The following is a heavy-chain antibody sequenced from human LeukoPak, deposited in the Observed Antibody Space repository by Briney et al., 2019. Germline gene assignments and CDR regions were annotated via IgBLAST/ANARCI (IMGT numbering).Heavy chain of an antibody. V-gene: IGHV3-30*02. D-gene: IGHD3-3*01. Sequence: GGSLRLSCAASGFTFSSYGMHWVRRAPGKGLEWVAFIRYDGSNKYYADSVKGRFTISRDNSKNTLYLQMNSLRAEDTAVYYCAKDPYDFWSGSHLYYFDYWGQGTLVTVSS. J-gene: IGHJ4*02. CDR2: IRYDGSNK. CDR1: GFTFSSYG. CDR3: AKDPYDFWSGSHLYYFDY.